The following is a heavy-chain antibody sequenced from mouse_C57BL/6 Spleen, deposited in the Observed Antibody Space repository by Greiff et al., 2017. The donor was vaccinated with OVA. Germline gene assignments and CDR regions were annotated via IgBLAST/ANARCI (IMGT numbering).Heavy chain of an antibody. CDR2: ISDGGSYT. CDR1: GFTFSSYA. Sequence: EVKLVESGGGLVKPGGSLKLSCAASGFTFSSYAMSWVRQTPEKRLEWVATISDGGSYTYYPDNVKGRFTISRDNAKNNLYLQMSHLKSEDTAMYYCARGGRYYAMDYWGKGTSVTVSS. CDR3: ARGGRYYAMDY. J-gene: IGHJ4*01. V-gene: IGHV5-4*03.